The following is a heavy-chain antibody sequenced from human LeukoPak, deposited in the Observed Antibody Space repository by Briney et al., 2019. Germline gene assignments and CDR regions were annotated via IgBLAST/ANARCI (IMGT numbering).Heavy chain of an antibody. J-gene: IGHJ3*02. Sequence: SVKVSRKASGGTFSSYAISWVRQAPGQGLEWMGRIIPILGIANYAQKFQGRVTITADKSTSTAYMELSSLRSEDTAVYYCARMSGSSTSAGAFDIWSQGTMVTVSS. V-gene: IGHV1-69*04. D-gene: IGHD2-2*01. CDR3: ARMSGSSTSAGAFDI. CDR1: GGTFSSYA. CDR2: IIPILGIA.